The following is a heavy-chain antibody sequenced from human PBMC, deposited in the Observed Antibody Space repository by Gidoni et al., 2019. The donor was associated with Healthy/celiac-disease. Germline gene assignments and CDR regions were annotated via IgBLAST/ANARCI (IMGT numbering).Heavy chain of an antibody. CDR1: GGSISSSSYY. Sequence: QLQLQESGPGLVKPSETLSLTCTVSGGSISSSSYYWGWIRQPPGKGLEWIGSIYYSGSTYYNPSLKSRVTISVDTSKNQFSLKLSSVTAADTAVYYCARDTTMVRDHYYYYGMDVWGQGTTVTVSS. J-gene: IGHJ6*02. CDR2: IYYSGST. CDR3: ARDTTMVRDHYYYYGMDV. D-gene: IGHD3-10*01. V-gene: IGHV4-39*07.